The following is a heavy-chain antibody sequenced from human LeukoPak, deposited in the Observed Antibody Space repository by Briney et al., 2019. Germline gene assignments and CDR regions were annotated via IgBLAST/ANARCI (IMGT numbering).Heavy chain of an antibody. CDR2: ISSSGSTI. Sequence: PGGSLRLSCAASGFTFSSYEMNWVRQAPGKGLEWVSYISSSGSTIYYADSVKGRFTISRDNAKNSLYLQMNSLRAEDTAVYYCASLEAPRYFDWLFFDWFDPWGQGTLVTVSS. CDR1: GFTFSSYE. CDR3: ASLEAPRYFDWLFFDWFDP. J-gene: IGHJ5*02. D-gene: IGHD3-9*01. V-gene: IGHV3-48*03.